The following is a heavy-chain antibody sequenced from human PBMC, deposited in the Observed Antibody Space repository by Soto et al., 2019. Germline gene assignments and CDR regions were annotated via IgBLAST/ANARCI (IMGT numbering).Heavy chain of an antibody. D-gene: IGHD1-26*01. CDR2: ISVYTGNT. Sequence: QVQLVQSGGEVTKPGASVKVSCKSSGYTFTSYGVSWVRQAPGQGLEWLGWISVYTGNTKQAQKFQDRVTLTTEASTGTASLALRNLRSDDTAGYYCARDRCTTDGCYTHHFDVWGQGTTVTVSS. CDR3: ARDRCTTDGCYTHHFDV. V-gene: IGHV1-18*04. CDR1: GYTFTSYG. J-gene: IGHJ6*02.